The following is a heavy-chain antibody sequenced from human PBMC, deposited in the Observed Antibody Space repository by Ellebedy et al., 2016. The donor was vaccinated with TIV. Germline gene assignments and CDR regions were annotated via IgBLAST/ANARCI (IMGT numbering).Heavy chain of an antibody. V-gene: IGHV1-46*01. CDR2: IIPSGGST. D-gene: IGHD1-26*01. J-gene: IGHJ4*02. CDR3: AREAGGAYFFDS. CDR1: GSTFISYN. Sequence: AASVKVSCKTSGSTFISYNVHWVRQAPGQGLEWMGIIIPSGGSTSYAQKFQGRVSMTGATSTSTVYMVLRSLRSEDTAVYYCAREAGGAYFFDSWGQGTLVTVSS.